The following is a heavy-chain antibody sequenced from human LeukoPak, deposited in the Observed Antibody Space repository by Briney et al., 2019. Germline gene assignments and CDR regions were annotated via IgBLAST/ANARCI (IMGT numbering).Heavy chain of an antibody. D-gene: IGHD3-22*01. V-gene: IGHV3-7*01. CDR1: GFTFSSYW. Sequence: AGGSLRLSCAASGFTFSSYWMSWVRQAPGKGLEWVANIKQDGSEKYYVDSVKGRFTIPRDNAKNSLYLQMNSLRAEDTAVYYCASPRRGGYYYVFDFDYWGQGTLVTVSS. CDR2: IKQDGSEK. J-gene: IGHJ4*02. CDR3: ASPRRGGYYYVFDFDY.